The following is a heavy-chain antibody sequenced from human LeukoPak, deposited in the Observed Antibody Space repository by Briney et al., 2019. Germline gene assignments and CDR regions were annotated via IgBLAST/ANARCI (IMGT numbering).Heavy chain of an antibody. Sequence: SETLSLTCGVSGGSFSGYQWTWIRQPPGKGLEWIGEINHSGSTDYNPSLKSRVTISVDTSKNHFSLRLSSVTAADTAVYYCARGRWYTSWFDPWGHGTLVIVSS. CDR1: GGSFSGYQ. D-gene: IGHD2-15*01. CDR2: INHSGST. V-gene: IGHV4-34*01. CDR3: ARGRWYTSWFDP. J-gene: IGHJ5*02.